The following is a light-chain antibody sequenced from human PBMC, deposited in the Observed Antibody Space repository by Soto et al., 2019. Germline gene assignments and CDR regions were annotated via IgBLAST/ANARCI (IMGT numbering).Light chain of an antibody. CDR2: DVN. J-gene: IGLJ3*02. CDR3: SSYTSSSTL. V-gene: IGLV2-14*01. Sequence: QSVLTQPASVSGSPGQSITISCTGTSSDVGDYNYVSWYQQHPGKAPKLMIYDVNNRPSGVSNRFSGSKSGNTASLTISGLQAEDEADYYCSSYTSSSTLFGGGTKLTVL. CDR1: SSDVGDYNY.